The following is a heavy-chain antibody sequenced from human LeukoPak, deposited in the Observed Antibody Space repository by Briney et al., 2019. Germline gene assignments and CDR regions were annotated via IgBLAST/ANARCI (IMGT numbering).Heavy chain of an antibody. D-gene: IGHD3-22*01. CDR2: ISSGSDHI. V-gene: IGHV3-21*01. J-gene: IGHJ4*02. CDR3: ARGDDTSGYFYCYFDY. CDR1: GFTFSSHS. Sequence: PGGSLRLSCVASGFTFSSHSMNWVRQAPGKGLEWVSSISSGSDHIYYADSVKGRFTISRDNSKNTLYLQMNSLRAEDTAVYYCARGDDTSGYFYCYFDYWGQGTLVTASS.